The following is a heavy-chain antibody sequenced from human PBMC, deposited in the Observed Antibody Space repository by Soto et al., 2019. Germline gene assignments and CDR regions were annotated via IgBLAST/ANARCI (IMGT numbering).Heavy chain of an antibody. Sequence: GESLKISCKGSGYSFTSYWIGWVRQMPGKGLEWMGRIDPSDSYTNYSPSFQGHVTISADKSISTAYLQWSSLKASDTAMYYCATAYVYDFENSNYYRDAFDIWGQGTLVTVSS. CDR2: IDPSDSYT. J-gene: IGHJ3*02. CDR3: ATAYVYDFENSNYYRDAFDI. CDR1: GYSFTSYW. D-gene: IGHD3-22*01. V-gene: IGHV5-10-1*01.